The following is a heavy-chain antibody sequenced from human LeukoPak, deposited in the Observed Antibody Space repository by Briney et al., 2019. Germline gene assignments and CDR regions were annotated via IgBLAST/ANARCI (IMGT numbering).Heavy chain of an antibody. CDR1: GFTFEDYG. D-gene: IGHD3-10*01. CDR3: AKDIVKGSASGTFDH. J-gene: IGHJ4*02. CDR2: ISWNSGHF. Sequence: GGSLRLSCSGSGFTFEDYGMHWVRQAPGKGLEWVASISWNSGHFGYGDSVEGRFTVSRDNAKNSLSLEMNSLRVEDTAFYFCAKDIVKGSASGTFDHWGQGTLVTVSS. V-gene: IGHV3-9*01.